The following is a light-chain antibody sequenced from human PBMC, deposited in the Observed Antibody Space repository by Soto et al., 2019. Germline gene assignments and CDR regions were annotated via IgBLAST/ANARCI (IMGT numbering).Light chain of an antibody. Sequence: EIVLTQSPATLSLSPGERATLSCRASQSVSSYLAWYQQKPGQAPRLLIYDASNRATGIPARFSGSGSGTDFTLTISRLEPEDFAVYYCQQRSNWPPLTCGGGTKVEIK. CDR2: DAS. J-gene: IGKJ4*01. CDR1: QSVSSY. CDR3: QQRSNWPPLT. V-gene: IGKV3-11*01.